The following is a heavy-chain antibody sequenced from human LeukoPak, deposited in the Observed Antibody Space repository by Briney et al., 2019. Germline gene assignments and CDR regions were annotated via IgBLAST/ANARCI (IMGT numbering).Heavy chain of an antibody. Sequence: ETLSLTCTVSGGSLSSYYWSWIRQPPGKGLEWVSFIYSDNTHYSDSVKGRFTISRDNSKNTLYLQMNSLRAEDTAVYYCARRAGAYSHPYDYWGQGTLVTVSS. CDR1: GGSLSSYY. D-gene: IGHD4/OR15-4a*01. V-gene: IGHV3-53*01. CDR2: IYSDNT. CDR3: ARRAGAYSHPYDY. J-gene: IGHJ4*02.